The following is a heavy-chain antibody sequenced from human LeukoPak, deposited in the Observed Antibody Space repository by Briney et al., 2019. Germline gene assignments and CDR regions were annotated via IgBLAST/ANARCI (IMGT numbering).Heavy chain of an antibody. V-gene: IGHV3-23*01. CDR2: ISDSGTNK. Sequence: GGSLRLSCSASGFMFNKYGMSWVRQAPGKGLEWVSLISDSGTNKDYADSVKGRFTISRDNSKNTVFLQMNSLRVDDTALYFCAKVLYGAHDGFDIWGQGTMVTVSS. CDR3: AKVLYGAHDGFDI. D-gene: IGHD4-17*01. CDR1: GFMFNKYG. J-gene: IGHJ3*02.